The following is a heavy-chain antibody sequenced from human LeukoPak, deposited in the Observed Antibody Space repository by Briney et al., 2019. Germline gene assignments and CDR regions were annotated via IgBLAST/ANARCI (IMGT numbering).Heavy chain of an antibody. CDR1: GYSFSRYG. CDR3: ARDLDYYDSSGSGWFDP. CDR2: ISTYNGNT. Sequence: ASVKVSCKASGYSFSRYGISWVRQAPGQGLEWMGWISTYNGNTNYAQKFQGRVTMSTDTSTNTAYMELRSLRSDDTAVYYCARDLDYYDSSGSGWFDPWGQGTLVTVSS. V-gene: IGHV1-18*01. J-gene: IGHJ5*02. D-gene: IGHD3-22*01.